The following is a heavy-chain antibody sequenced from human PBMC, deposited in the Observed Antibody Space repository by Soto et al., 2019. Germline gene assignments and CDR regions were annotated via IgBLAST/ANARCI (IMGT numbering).Heavy chain of an antibody. J-gene: IGHJ4*02. V-gene: IGHV1-69*06. CDR1: GGNFNTYG. Sequence: QVQLVQSGAETMKSGSSVKVSCKVSGGNFNTYGIGWGRQAPGQGLEWMGEIIPLLGTPNYAQRFQDRVTITADTSTSTLYLELTSLTSKDTAVYYCAWMKMARLDHWGQGTLVTVSS. D-gene: IGHD2-2*03. CDR3: AWMKMARLDH. CDR2: IIPLLGTP.